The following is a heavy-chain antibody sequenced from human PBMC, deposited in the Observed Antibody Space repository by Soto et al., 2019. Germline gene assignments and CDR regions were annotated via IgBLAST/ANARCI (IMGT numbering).Heavy chain of an antibody. CDR1: GGTFSSYA. D-gene: IGHD3-3*01. CDR2: IIPIFGTA. Sequence: QVQLVQSGAEVKKPGSSVKVSCKASGGTFSSYAISWVRQAPGQGLEWMGGIIPIFGTANYAQKFQGRVTITADESTSTAYMELSSLGSEDTAVYYCARVLRVVTAYYYYGMDVWGQGTTVTVSS. J-gene: IGHJ6*02. CDR3: ARVLRVVTAYYYYGMDV. V-gene: IGHV1-69*01.